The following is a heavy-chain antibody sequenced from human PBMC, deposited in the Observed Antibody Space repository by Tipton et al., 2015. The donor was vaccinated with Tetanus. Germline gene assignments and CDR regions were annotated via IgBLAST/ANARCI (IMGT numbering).Heavy chain of an antibody. V-gene: IGHV4-59*01. J-gene: IGHJ5*02. Sequence: LRLSCSVSGGSINPYYWSWIRQPPGKGLEWIGNIYSSGSTYYNPSLKSRVTISVDTSRNQFSLRLKSVTPADTAMYYCARDHRLSASYAGWCDPWGQGTLVTVSS. D-gene: IGHD2-8*01. CDR2: IYSSGST. CDR1: GGSINPYY. CDR3: ARDHRLSASYAGWCDP.